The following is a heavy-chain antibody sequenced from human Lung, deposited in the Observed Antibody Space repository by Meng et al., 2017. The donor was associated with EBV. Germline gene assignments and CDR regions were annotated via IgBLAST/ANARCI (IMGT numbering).Heavy chain of an antibody. V-gene: IGHV4-31*03. D-gene: IGHD4-17*01. CDR1: GGSFSSSGFY. Sequence: VARLESGPARVKPSQTLSLTCTVSGGSFSSSGFYWSWIRQPPEKGLEWIGYIYSSGSTYYNPSLRSRVAISIDTSKNQFSLKLTSVTAADTAVYFCARTNYGDYNWFDPWGQGTLVTVSS. CDR3: ARTNYGDYNWFDP. J-gene: IGHJ5*02. CDR2: IYSSGST.